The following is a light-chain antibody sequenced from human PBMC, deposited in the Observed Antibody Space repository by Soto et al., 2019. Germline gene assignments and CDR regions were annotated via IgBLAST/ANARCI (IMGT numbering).Light chain of an antibody. Sequence: QSVLTQPASVSGSPGQSIAISCTGTSSDVGCYNYVSWYQQYPGKAPKLMIFEVINRPSGVSNRFSGSKSGNTASLTISGLQAEDEADYYCSSYAGSSINTVIFGGGTQLTVL. CDR1: SSDVGCYNY. J-gene: IGLJ2*01. CDR3: SSYAGSSINTVI. CDR2: EVI. V-gene: IGLV2-14*01.